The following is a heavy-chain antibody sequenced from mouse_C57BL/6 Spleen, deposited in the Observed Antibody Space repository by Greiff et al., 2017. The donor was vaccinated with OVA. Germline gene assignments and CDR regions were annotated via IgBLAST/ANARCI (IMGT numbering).Heavy chain of an antibody. CDR2: IDPSDSYT. D-gene: IGHD2-1*01. J-gene: IGHJ2*01. V-gene: IGHV1-50*01. CDR1: GYTFTSYW. Sequence: QVQLQQSGAELVKPGASVKLSCKASGYTFTSYWMQWVKQRPGQGLEWIGEIDPSDSYTNYNQKFKGKATLTVDTSSSTADMQLSSLTSEDSAVYYCAGYYGNYLFDYWGQGTTLTVSS. CDR3: AGYYGNYLFDY.